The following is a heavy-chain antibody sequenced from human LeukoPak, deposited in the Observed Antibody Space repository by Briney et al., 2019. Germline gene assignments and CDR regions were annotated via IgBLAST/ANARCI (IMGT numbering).Heavy chain of an antibody. Sequence: ASVKVSCKASGYTFTSYGISWVRQAPGQGLEWVGWISAYNGNTNYAQKLQGRVTMTTDTSTSTAYMELRSLRSDDTAVYYCARDGCSSTSCMENWFDPWGQGTLVTVSS. D-gene: IGHD2-2*01. V-gene: IGHV1-18*01. CDR2: ISAYNGNT. CDR3: ARDGCSSTSCMENWFDP. CDR1: GYTFTSYG. J-gene: IGHJ5*02.